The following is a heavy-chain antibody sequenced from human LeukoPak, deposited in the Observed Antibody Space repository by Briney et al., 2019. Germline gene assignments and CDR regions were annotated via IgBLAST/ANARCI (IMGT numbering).Heavy chain of an antibody. D-gene: IGHD2-8*01. Sequence: SETLSLTCTVSGGSISRSSYYWGWIRQPPGKGLEWIGSIYYSGSTYYNPSLKSRVTISVDTSKNQFSLKLSSVTAADTAVYYCARDLYVKGYYFDYWGQGTLVTVSS. V-gene: IGHV4-39*07. CDR2: IYYSGST. CDR3: ARDLYVKGYYFDY. CDR1: GGSISRSSYY. J-gene: IGHJ4*02.